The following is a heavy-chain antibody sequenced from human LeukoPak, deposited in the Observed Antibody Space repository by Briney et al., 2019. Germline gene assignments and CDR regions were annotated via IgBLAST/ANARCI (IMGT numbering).Heavy chain of an antibody. D-gene: IGHD5-18*01. J-gene: IGHJ5*02. CDR2: IYYSGTT. CDR3: ARRGGSTSGYDA. Sequence: SETLSLTCSVSGGSISTSNYYWGWIRQPPGKALVWIGNIYYSGTTFYNPSLKSRVTMSVDTSKNEFSLKLSSVTAADTAVYYCARRGGSTSGYDACGQGTLVTVSS. V-gene: IGHV4-39*01. CDR1: GGSISTSNYY.